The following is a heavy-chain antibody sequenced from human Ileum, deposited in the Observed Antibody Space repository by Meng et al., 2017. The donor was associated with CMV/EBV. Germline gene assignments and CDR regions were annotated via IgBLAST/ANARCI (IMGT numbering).Heavy chain of an antibody. CDR2: IYYSGST. CDR1: GGSVSNYY. Sequence: SETLSLTFTVSGGSVSNYYWSWIRQPPGKGLEGSGYIYYSGSTDNNHSLKSPVTISIDTSKNQFSLMLTSVTAADTGVYYCARARIGRCLQGYYYYGLDVWGQGTTVTVSS. D-gene: IGHD5-24*01. J-gene: IGHJ6*02. CDR3: ARARIGRCLQGYYYYGLDV. V-gene: IGHV4-59*02.